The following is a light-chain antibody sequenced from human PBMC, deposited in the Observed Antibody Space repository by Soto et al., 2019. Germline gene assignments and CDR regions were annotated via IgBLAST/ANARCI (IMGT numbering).Light chain of an antibody. Sequence: EIVLTQSPATQSLSPGEGATLSCRASQSVGTYLAWYQQKPGQAPRLLIYDASNRATGIPARFSGSGSGTDFTLTISSLEPEDFAVYYGQQRSNWPPTFGGGTKVEIK. V-gene: IGKV3-11*01. CDR2: DAS. CDR3: QQRSNWPPT. CDR1: QSVGTY. J-gene: IGKJ4*01.